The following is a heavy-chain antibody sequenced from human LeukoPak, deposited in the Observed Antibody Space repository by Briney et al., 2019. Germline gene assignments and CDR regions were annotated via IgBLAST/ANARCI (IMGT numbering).Heavy chain of an antibody. CDR1: GFTFSSYA. D-gene: IGHD3-16*01. V-gene: IGHV3-23*01. Sequence: PGGSLRLSCAASGFTFSSYAMSWVRQAPGKGLEWVSAISGSGGSTYYADSVKGRSTISRDNSKNTLYLQMNSLRAEDTAVYYCAKDHVYDYVWGSLLDYWGQGTLVTVSS. CDR2: ISGSGGST. J-gene: IGHJ4*02. CDR3: AKDHVYDYVWGSLLDY.